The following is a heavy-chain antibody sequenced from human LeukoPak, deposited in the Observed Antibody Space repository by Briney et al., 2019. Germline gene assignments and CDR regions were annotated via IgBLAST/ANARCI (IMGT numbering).Heavy chain of an antibody. CDR1: GGTFSSYA. D-gene: IGHD6-19*01. CDR2: IIPIFGTA. Sequence: SVKVSCKASGGTFSSYAISWVRQAPGQGLEWMGGIIPIFGTANYAQKFQGRVTMTRNTSISTAYMELSSLRSEDTAVYYCARGNSGWAYYYYYMDVWGKGTTVTISS. CDR3: ARGNSGWAYYYYYMDV. V-gene: IGHV1-69*05. J-gene: IGHJ6*03.